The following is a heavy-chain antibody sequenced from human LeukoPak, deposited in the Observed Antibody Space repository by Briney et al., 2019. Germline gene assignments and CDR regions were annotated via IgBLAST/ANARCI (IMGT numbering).Heavy chain of an antibody. D-gene: IGHD6-13*01. CDR2: IYTDGRI. Sequence: PGGSLRLSCAASGFTVSNHYMTWVRLAPGKGLEWVSLIYTDGRIDYADSVKGRFTISRDNSKNALHLQMNSLRAEDTAVYYCAKDSSSWFRDAFDIWGRGTMVTVSS. CDR3: AKDSSSWFRDAFDI. J-gene: IGHJ3*02. CDR1: GFTVSNHY. V-gene: IGHV3-53*01.